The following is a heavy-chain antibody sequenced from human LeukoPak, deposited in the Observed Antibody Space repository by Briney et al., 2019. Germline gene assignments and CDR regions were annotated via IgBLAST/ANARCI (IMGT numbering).Heavy chain of an antibody. CDR3: ARSDDYGDYGAPDY. CDR2: IIPIFGTA. CDR1: GGTFSSYA. D-gene: IGHD4-17*01. Sequence: SVKVSCKASGGTFSSYAISWVRQAPGQGLEWMGGIIPIFGTANYAQKFQGRVTITADESTSTAYMELSSLRSEDTAVYYCARSDDYGDYGAPDYWGQGTLVTVSS. J-gene: IGHJ4*02. V-gene: IGHV1-69*13.